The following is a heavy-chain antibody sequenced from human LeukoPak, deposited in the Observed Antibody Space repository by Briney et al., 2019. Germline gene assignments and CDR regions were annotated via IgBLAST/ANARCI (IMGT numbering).Heavy chain of an antibody. CDR2: IWYDGSNK. J-gene: IGHJ4*02. Sequence: PGGSQRLSCAASGFTFSNYGMHWVRQSPGKGLEWVAVIWYDGSNKYYADSVKGRFTISRDNSKNTLYLQMNSLRAEDTAVYYCARPNIVATISALGYWGQGTLVSVSS. V-gene: IGHV3-33*01. CDR1: GFTFSNYG. D-gene: IGHD5-12*01. CDR3: ARPNIVATISALGY.